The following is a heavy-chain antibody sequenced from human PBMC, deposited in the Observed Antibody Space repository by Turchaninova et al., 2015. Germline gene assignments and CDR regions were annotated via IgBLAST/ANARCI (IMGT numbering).Heavy chain of an antibody. CDR3: TADVPGGGYPLDF. J-gene: IGHJ4*02. CDR1: GFTFRSAW. D-gene: IGHD1-26*01. V-gene: IGHV3-15*01. CDR2: IKSKADGETK. Sequence: EVQLVESGGGLIKPGESLRLSCAASGFTFRSAWMIWVRQAPGMGLECVGRIKSKADGETKDYAAPVKGRFTISRDDSRSTLYLQMNTLSTEDTAVYYCTADVPGGGYPLDFWGQGIEVTVSS.